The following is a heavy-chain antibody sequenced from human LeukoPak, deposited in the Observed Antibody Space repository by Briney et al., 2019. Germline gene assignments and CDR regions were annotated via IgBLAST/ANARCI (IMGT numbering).Heavy chain of an antibody. D-gene: IGHD3-10*01. CDR2: INHSGST. J-gene: IGHJ4*02. V-gene: IGHV4-34*01. CDR3: ARGWFGELLRPFDY. CDR1: GGSFSGYY. Sequence: PAETLSLTCAVYGGSFSGYYWSWIRQPPGKGLEGLGEINHSGSTNYNPSLKSRVTISVDTSKNQFSLKLSSVTAADTAVYYCARGWFGELLRPFDYWGQGTLVTVSS.